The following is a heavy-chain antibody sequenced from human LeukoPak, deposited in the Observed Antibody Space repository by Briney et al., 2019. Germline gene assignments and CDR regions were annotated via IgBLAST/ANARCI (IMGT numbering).Heavy chain of an antibody. J-gene: IGHJ4*02. Sequence: GGSLRLSCAASGFTFSSYAMSWVRQAPEKGLEWVSAISGSGGSTYYAESVKGRFTISRDNSENTLYLQMNSLRAEDTAIYYCXXXXXXXXSGGSCYSDYWGQGTLVTVSS. D-gene: IGHD2-15*01. V-gene: IGHV3-23*01. CDR2: ISGSGGST. CDR1: GFTFSSYA. CDR3: XXXXXXXXSGGSCYSDY.